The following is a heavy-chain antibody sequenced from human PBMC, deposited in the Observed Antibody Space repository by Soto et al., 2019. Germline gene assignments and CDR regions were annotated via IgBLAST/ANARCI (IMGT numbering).Heavy chain of an antibody. CDR1: GFTFSSYA. CDR2: ISYDGSNK. D-gene: IGHD1-26*01. CDR3: ARLLGATDPVNDY. Sequence: QVQLVESGGGVVQPGRSLRLSCAASGFTFSSYAMHWVRQAPGKGLEWVAVISYDGSNKYYADSVKGRFPISRDNSKNTLYLQMNSLRAEDTAVYYCARLLGATDPVNDYWGQGTLVTVSS. V-gene: IGHV3-30-3*01. J-gene: IGHJ4*02.